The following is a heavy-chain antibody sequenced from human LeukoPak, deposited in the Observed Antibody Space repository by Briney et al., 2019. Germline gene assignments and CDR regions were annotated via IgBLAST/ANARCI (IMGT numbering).Heavy chain of an antibody. V-gene: IGHV3-30-3*01. CDR1: GFTFSSYA. D-gene: IGHD1-14*01. J-gene: IGHJ4*02. CDR3: ARDPEN. Sequence: GRSLGLSCAASGFTFSSYAMHWVRQAPGKGLEWVAVISYDGSNKYYADSVKGRFTFSRDNSRNTLYLQMNGLRAEDTAVYYCARDPENWGQGTLVTVSS. CDR2: ISYDGSNK.